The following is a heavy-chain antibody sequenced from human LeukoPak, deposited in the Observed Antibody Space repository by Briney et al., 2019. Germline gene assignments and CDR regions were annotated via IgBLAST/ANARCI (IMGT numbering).Heavy chain of an antibody. CDR1: GYIFTSYW. D-gene: IGHD3-10*01. Sequence: GESLKISCKGSGYIFTSYWVGWVRQMPGKGLEWMEITYPDDSDTRYSPSFQGQVTISADKSISTAYVHWSSLKASDTAMYYCARATGSGSYQRFDYWGQGTLVTVSS. V-gene: IGHV5-51*01. CDR2: TYPDDSDT. J-gene: IGHJ4*02. CDR3: ARATGSGSYQRFDY.